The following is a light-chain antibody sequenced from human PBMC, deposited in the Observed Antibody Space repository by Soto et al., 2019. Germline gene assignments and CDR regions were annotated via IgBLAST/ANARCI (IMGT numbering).Light chain of an antibody. CDR2: EVR. J-gene: IGLJ3*02. CDR1: SSDVGGYNY. CDR3: SSYTSSSTRV. V-gene: IGLV2-14*01. Sequence: QSALTQPASVSGSPGQSITISCTGTSSDVGGYNYVSWYQHHPGKAPKLMIYEVRNRPSGVSNRFSGSKSGNTASLTISGLQAEDEADYYCSSYTSSSTRVFGGGSKLTVL.